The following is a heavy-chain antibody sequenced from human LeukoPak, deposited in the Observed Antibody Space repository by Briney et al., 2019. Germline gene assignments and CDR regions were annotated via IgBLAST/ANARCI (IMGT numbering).Heavy chain of an antibody. CDR1: GFTFSSYA. CDR2: ISGSGGST. V-gene: IGHV3-23*01. CDR3: AKLDLQRLWLEAGGTVDY. Sequence: PGGSLRLSCAASGFTFSSYAMSWVRQAPGKGLEWVSAISGSGGSTYYADSVKGRFTISRDNSKNTLYLQMNSLRAADTAVYYCAKLDLQRLWLEAGGTVDYWGQGTLVTVSS. J-gene: IGHJ4*02. D-gene: IGHD5-18*01.